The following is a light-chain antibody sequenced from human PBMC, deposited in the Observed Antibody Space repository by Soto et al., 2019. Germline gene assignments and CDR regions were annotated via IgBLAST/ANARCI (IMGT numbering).Light chain of an antibody. V-gene: IGKV1-17*01. CDR1: QGIRNH. J-gene: IGKJ1*01. Sequence: DIQMTQSPSSLSASVGDRVTITCRASQGIRNHLLGWYQQKPGKAPKCLIYNAFGLQSGVPSRFSGSGSGTEFTLTISSLQPEGFATYYCLQHDTYPLTFGQGTKVDIK. CDR2: NAF. CDR3: LQHDTYPLT.